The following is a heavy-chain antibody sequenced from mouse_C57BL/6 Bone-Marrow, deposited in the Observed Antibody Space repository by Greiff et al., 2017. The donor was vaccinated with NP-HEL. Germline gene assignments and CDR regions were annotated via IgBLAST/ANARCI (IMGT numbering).Heavy chain of an antibody. CDR3: ARSGNGGGAFAY. J-gene: IGHJ3*01. CDR2: IYPGDGDT. D-gene: IGHD1-1*02. Sequence: QVQLKQSGPELVKPGASVKISCKASGYAFSSSWMNWVKQRPGKGLEWIGRIYPGDGDTNYNGKFKGKATLTADKSSSTAYMQLSSLTSEDSAVYFCARSGNGGGAFAYWGQGTLVTVSA. V-gene: IGHV1-82*01. CDR1: GYAFSSSW.